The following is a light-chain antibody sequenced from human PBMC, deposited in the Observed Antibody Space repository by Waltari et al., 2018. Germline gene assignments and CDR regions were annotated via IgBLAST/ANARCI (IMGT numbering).Light chain of an antibody. V-gene: IGKV1-5*03. CDR1: QNVEDW. J-gene: IGKJ3*01. CDR3: QQYSSWGIFT. CDR2: KAS. Sequence: DIQMTQSPSILSASIGDRVIITCRASQNVEDWLAWFQQKPGKAPKLLISKASDLQSGVPSRFSGSRSGTEFTLTISCLQSDDCATYDCQQYSSWGIFTFGPGTKVDVK.